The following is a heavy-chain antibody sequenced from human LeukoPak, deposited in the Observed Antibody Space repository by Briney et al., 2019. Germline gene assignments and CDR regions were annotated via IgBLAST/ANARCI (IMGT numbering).Heavy chain of an antibody. J-gene: IGHJ4*02. V-gene: IGHV3-7*04. Sequence: PGRSPTLSRAAAGSTVISPWMASVSQPPGNGLEWVANLKEDGSAKYYVDSVKGRFPISRDNAKNSLYLQMNRLRGDDTAVYYCARGVYYFDYWGRGTLVSVSS. CDR3: ARGVYYFDY. CDR2: LKEDGSAK. CDR1: GSTVISPW.